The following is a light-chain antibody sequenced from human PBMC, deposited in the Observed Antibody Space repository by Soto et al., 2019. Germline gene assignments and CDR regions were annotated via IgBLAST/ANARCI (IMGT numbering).Light chain of an antibody. Sequence: EIVLTQSPGTLSLSPGERATLSCRASQSVGSTYLAWYQQKPGQAPKLLIYGVSSRATGIPGRFSGSGSGTDFTLTIDRLEPEDFAVYYCQQYGTSPLTFGPGTKVDI. CDR1: QSVGSTY. CDR2: GVS. CDR3: QQYGTSPLT. J-gene: IGKJ3*01. V-gene: IGKV3-20*01.